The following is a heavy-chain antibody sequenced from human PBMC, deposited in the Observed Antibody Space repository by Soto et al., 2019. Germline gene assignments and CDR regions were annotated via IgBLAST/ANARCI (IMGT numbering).Heavy chain of an antibody. CDR2: IIPIFGTA. D-gene: IGHD3-22*01. CDR3: ARDHPHYYDSSGYYATYYYGMDV. CDR1: GGGFSSYA. Sequence: AASVKVSCEASGGGFSSYAISWVRQAPGQGLEWMGGIIPIFGTANYAQKFQGRVTITADESTSTAYMELSSLRSEDTAVYYCARDHPHYYDSSGYYATYYYGMDVWGQGTTVTVSS. V-gene: IGHV1-69*13. J-gene: IGHJ6*02.